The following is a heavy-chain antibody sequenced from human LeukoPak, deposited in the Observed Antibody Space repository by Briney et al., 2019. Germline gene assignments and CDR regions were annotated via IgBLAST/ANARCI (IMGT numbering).Heavy chain of an antibody. D-gene: IGHD1-26*01. J-gene: IGHJ6*02. CDR1: GGTFSSYA. Sequence: GASVKVSCKASGGTFSSYAISWVRQAPGQGLEWMGRIIPILGIANYAQKFQGRVTITADKSTSTAYMELSSLRSEDTAVYYCARDGYSGSYLLTYYYYYTMDVWGQGTTVTVPS. V-gene: IGHV1-69*04. CDR2: IIPILGIA. CDR3: ARDGYSGSYLLTYYYYYTMDV.